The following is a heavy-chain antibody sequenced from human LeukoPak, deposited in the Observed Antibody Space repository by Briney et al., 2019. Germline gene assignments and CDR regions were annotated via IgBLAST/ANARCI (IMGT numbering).Heavy chain of an antibody. J-gene: IGHJ4*02. CDR2: IYYSGST. D-gene: IGHD3-10*01. CDR1: GGSVSSRSYY. CDR3: ARVGSYCGSENYYNVFDY. V-gene: IGHV4-61*01. Sequence: KPSETLSLTCTVSGGSVSSRSYYWSWIRQPPGKGLEWIGYIYYSGSTNYNPSLKSRVTISVDTSKNQFSLKLSSVTAADTAVYYCARVGSYCGSENYYNVFDYWGQGTQVTVSS.